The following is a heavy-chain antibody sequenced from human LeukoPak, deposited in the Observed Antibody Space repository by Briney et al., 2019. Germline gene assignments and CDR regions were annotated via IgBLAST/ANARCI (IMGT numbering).Heavy chain of an antibody. J-gene: IGHJ4*02. CDR1: GFTFSSYS. D-gene: IGHD3-22*01. Sequence: GGSLRLSCAASGFTFSSYSMNWVRQAPGKGLEWVSSISSSSSYIYYADSVKGRFTISRDNAKTSLYLQMNSLRAEDTAVYYCARAQYYYDSSGYYYFDYWGQGTLVTVSS. CDR3: ARAQYYYDSSGYYYFDY. CDR2: ISSSSSYI. V-gene: IGHV3-21*01.